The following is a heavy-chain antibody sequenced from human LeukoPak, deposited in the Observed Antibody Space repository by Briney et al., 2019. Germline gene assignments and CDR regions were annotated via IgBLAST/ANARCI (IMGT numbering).Heavy chain of an antibody. Sequence: SVKVSCKASGGTFSNYAISWVRQAPGQGLEWMGGIIPIFGTAHYAQKFQGRVTITADESTSTAYMELSSLRSEDTAVYYCARDRGMATSPDDAFDIWGQGTMVTVSS. V-gene: IGHV1-69*13. J-gene: IGHJ3*02. CDR3: ARDRGMATSPDDAFDI. CDR2: IIPIFGTA. D-gene: IGHD5-24*01. CDR1: GGTFSNYA.